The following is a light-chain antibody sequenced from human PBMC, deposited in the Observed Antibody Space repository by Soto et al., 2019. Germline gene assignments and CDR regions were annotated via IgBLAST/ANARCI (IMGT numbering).Light chain of an antibody. CDR2: EVS. Sequence: QSALTQPASVSGSPGQSITISCTGTSSDIGGYNYVSWYQQHPGKAPKLMIYEVSNRPSGVSNRFSGSNSGNTASLTISALQAEDEADYYCSSYTSSSTWVFGGGTQLTVL. J-gene: IGLJ3*02. CDR1: SSDIGGYNY. V-gene: IGLV2-14*01. CDR3: SSYTSSSTWV.